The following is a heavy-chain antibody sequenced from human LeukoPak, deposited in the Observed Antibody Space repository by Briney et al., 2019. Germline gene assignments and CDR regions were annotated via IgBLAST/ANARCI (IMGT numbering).Heavy chain of an antibody. Sequence: PGGSLRLSCAASGFTFSSYEMNWVRQAPGKGLEWVAVISYDGNNKYYGDSVKGRFTISRDNSKNTLYLQMNSLRVEDTAVYYCAKDPTAMVTGAFDYWGQGTLVTVSS. CDR3: AKDPTAMVTGAFDY. J-gene: IGHJ4*02. V-gene: IGHV3-30*18. D-gene: IGHD5-18*01. CDR1: GFTFSSYE. CDR2: ISYDGNNK.